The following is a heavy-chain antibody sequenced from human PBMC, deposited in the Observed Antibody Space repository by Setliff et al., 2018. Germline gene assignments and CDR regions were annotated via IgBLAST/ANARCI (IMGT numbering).Heavy chain of an antibody. D-gene: IGHD2-15*01. J-gene: IGHJ6*03. CDR2: IIPLFGTT. CDR1: GGTFSNIG. CDR3: AREKVVVVSATGYHYYMDV. Sequence: GASVKVSCKASGGTFSNIGISWVRQAPGQGLEWMGGIIPLFGTTNYAQEFQGRVTITTDESTNTAYMELSSLRSEDTAMYYCAREKVVVVSATGYHYYMDVWGKGTTVTVSS. V-gene: IGHV1-69*05.